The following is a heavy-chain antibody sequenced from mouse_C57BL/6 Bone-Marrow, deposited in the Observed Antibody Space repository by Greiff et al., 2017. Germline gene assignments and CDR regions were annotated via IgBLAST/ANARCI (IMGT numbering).Heavy chain of an antibody. J-gene: IGHJ1*03. CDR2: IDPSDSYT. V-gene: IGHV1-50*01. CDR1: GYTFTSYW. D-gene: IGHD2-12*01. Sequence: QVQLQQPGAELVKPGASVKLSCKASGYTFTSYWMQWVKQRPGQGLEWIGEIDPSDSYTNYNQKFKGKATLTVDTSSSTAYMQLSSLTSEDSAVYYCARLGLYDPYWYFDVWGTGTTVTVSS. CDR3: ARLGLYDPYWYFDV.